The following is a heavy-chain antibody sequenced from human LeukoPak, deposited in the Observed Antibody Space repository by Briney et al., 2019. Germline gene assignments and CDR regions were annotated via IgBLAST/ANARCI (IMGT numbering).Heavy chain of an antibody. CDR2: IYSGGST. CDR1: GFTVSSNY. D-gene: IGHD3-22*01. CDR3: ARDTYYYDSSGYFDAFDI. Sequence: GGSLRLSCAASGFTVSSNYMSWVRQVPGKGLEWVSVIYSGGSTYYADSVKGRFTISRDNSKNTLYLQMNSLRAEDTAVYYCARDTYYYDSSGYFDAFDIWGQGTMVTVSS. V-gene: IGHV3-66*02. J-gene: IGHJ3*02.